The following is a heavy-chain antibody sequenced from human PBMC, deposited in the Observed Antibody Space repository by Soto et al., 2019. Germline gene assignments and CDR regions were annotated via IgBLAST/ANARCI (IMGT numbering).Heavy chain of an antibody. Sequence: SGPTLVHPTDTLTLTCTVSGFSLSNANMGVSWIRQPPGKALEWLAHIFSNDEKSYSTSLKSRLTISKDTSKSQVVLTMTNMDPVDTATYYCARATYCSGGSCYSLAHDYWGQGTLVTVS. V-gene: IGHV2-26*01. CDR1: GFSLSNANMG. J-gene: IGHJ4*02. D-gene: IGHD2-15*01. CDR3: ARATYCSGGSCYSLAHDY. CDR2: IFSNDEK.